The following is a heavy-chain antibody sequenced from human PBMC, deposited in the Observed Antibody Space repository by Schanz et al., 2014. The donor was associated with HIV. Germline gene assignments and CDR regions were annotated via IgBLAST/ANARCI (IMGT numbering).Heavy chain of an antibody. Sequence: EVQLVESGGGLVQPGRSLRLSCAASGFTFSTYGMHWVRQAPGKGLEWVGLIKSKTDGETTDYAAPVKGRFTISRDDSKTTLFLQMNSLKSEDTAVYYCTTRRVLGVNLDVWGQGTTVTVSS. CDR2: IKSKTDGETT. CDR1: GFTFSTYG. D-gene: IGHD3-3*01. J-gene: IGHJ6*02. V-gene: IGHV3-15*01. CDR3: TTRRVLGVNLDV.